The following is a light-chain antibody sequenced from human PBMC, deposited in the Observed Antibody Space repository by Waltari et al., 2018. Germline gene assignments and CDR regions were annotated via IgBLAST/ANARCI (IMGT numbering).Light chain of an antibody. CDR1: SSDVGGYNH. CDR3: SSYTSSSTLVV. CDR2: DVS. J-gene: IGLJ2*01. V-gene: IGLV2-14*01. Sequence: QSALTHPASVSGSPGQSITISCTGTSSDVGGYNHVSRYQQHPGKAPKPMIYDVSNRPSGVSNRFSGSKSGNTASLTISGLQAEDEADYYCSSYTSSSTLVVFGGGTKLTVL.